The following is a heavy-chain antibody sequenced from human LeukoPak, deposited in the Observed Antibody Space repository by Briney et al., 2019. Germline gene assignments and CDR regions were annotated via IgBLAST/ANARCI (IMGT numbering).Heavy chain of an antibody. Sequence: GGSLRLSCAASGFTFSSYAMSWVRQAPGKGLEWVSVISGSGGSTSYADSVKGRFTISRDNSKNILFLQMSSLRVEDTAIYYCAKDSRLLRGVVTTAFDSWGQGTLVTVSS. CDR3: AKDSRLLRGVVTTAFDS. V-gene: IGHV3-23*01. CDR2: ISGSGGST. D-gene: IGHD3-3*01. J-gene: IGHJ4*02. CDR1: GFTFSSYA.